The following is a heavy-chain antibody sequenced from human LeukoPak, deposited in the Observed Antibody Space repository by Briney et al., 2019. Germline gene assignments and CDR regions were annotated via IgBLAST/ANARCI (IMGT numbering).Heavy chain of an antibody. Sequence: PSETLSLTCTVSGGSISSYYWSWIRQPPGKGLEWIGYIYYSGSTNYNPPLKSRVTISVDTSKNQFSLKLSSGTAADTAVYYCARATVTTGYYYYYYGMDVWGQGTTVTVSS. CDR3: ARATVTTGYYYYYYGMDV. D-gene: IGHD4-11*01. CDR2: IYYSGST. V-gene: IGHV4-59*01. J-gene: IGHJ6*02. CDR1: GGSISSYY.